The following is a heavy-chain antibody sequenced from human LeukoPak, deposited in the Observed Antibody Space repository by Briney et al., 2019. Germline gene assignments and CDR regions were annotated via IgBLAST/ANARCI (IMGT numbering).Heavy chain of an antibody. Sequence: GRSLRLSCAASGFIFSDSVMYWVRQAPGKGLEWVAIVSYDGTTTGHADFLNGRFTISRDNSKNTVYLQMNNLRPEDTTVYCCARGSDRELNCMDYWGQGTLVTVSS. J-gene: IGHJ4*02. CDR2: VSYDGTTT. V-gene: IGHV3-30*04. CDR1: GFIFSDSV. D-gene: IGHD1-7*01. CDR3: ARGSDRELNCMDY.